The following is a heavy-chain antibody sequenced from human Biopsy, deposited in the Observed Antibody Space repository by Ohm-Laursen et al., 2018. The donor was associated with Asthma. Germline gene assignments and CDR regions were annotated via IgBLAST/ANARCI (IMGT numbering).Heavy chain of an antibody. CDR1: GFAVSRDH. D-gene: IGHD6-25*01. CDR3: ARVFESSEWGPFYHFGLDV. Sequence: SLRLSCAASGFAVSRDHMFWVRQAPGEGLEWVSSISSSGSTTYPAESVKGRFTISRDNAQKSLFLQMGSLRAEDTAIYYCARVFESSEWGPFYHFGLDVWGQGTTVAVSS. CDR2: ISSSGSTT. V-gene: IGHV3-11*01. J-gene: IGHJ6*02.